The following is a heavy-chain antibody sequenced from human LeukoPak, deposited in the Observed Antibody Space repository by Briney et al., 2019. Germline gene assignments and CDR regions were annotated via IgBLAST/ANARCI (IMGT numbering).Heavy chain of an antibody. CDR2: ISRSGTNT. D-gene: IGHD3-22*01. V-gene: IGHV3-23*01. Sequence: GGSLRLSCAASGFTFNSFAMSWVRQAPEKGLQWVSSISRSGTNTYYTDSVKGRFTISRDNSKNTLYLQMYSLRADDTAVYYCAKVDYFERSGFPWGQGTLVTVSS. CDR3: AKVDYFERSGFP. J-gene: IGHJ5*02. CDR1: GFTFNSFA.